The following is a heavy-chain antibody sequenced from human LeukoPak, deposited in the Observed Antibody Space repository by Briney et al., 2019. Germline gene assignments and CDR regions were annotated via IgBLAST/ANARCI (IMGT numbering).Heavy chain of an antibody. V-gene: IGHV3-7*01. CDR1: GFTFNRSW. CDR3: AIWTSGNY. D-gene: IGHD1-1*01. Sequence: PGGSLRLSCAASGFTFNRSWMNWVRQAPGKGLEWVANMDPSGSQKRYVDSVKGRFTISKDNPGTSPYLEMYSLRAEDMAIYYCAIWTSGNYWGQGTPVTVSS. CDR2: MDPSGSQK. J-gene: IGHJ4*02.